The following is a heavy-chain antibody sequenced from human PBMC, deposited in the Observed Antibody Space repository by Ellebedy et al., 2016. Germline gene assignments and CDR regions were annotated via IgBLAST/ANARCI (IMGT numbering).Heavy chain of an antibody. J-gene: IGHJ5*02. CDR3: ARDAYQSKYRGSRVYPKNNWFDP. CDR1: GGSFSGYY. D-gene: IGHD2-2*01. CDR2: INHSGST. Sequence: SETLSLTCAVYGGSFSGYYWSWIRQPPGKGLEWIGEINHSGSTNYNPSLKSRVTISVDTSKNQFSLKLSSVTAADTAVYYCARDAYQSKYRGSRVYPKNNWFDPWGQGTLVTVSS. V-gene: IGHV4-34*01.